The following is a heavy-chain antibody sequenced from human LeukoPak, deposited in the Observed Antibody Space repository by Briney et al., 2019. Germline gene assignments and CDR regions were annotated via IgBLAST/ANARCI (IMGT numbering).Heavy chain of an antibody. CDR1: GGSISSYY. D-gene: IGHD3-10*01. CDR2: VYYSGST. CDR3: ARTRASTDYYGMDV. V-gene: IGHV4-59*01. J-gene: IGHJ6*02. Sequence: SETLSLTCTVSGGSISSYYWSWIRQPPGKGLEWIGNVYYSGSTNYNPSLGRRVTTSVDTSKNQFSLKLTSVTAADTALYFCARTRASTDYYGMDVWGPGTTVTVSS.